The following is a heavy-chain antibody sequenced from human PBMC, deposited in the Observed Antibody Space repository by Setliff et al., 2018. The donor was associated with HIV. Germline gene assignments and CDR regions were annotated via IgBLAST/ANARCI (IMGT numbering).Heavy chain of an antibody. Sequence: LSLTCAVYGGSFSAYYWTWVRQAPGKGLEWVSYISGSGSAMYYADSVEGRFTIPRDNSKNTLYLQMSSLRAEDTAVYYCVKARVDGDYYYYYYMDVWGKGTTVTVSS. V-gene: IGHV3-11*04. CDR1: GGSFSAYY. CDR3: VKARVDGDYYYYYYMDV. D-gene: IGHD4-17*01. J-gene: IGHJ6*03. CDR2: ISGSGSAM.